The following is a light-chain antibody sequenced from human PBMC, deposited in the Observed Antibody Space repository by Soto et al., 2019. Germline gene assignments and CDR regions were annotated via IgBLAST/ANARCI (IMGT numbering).Light chain of an antibody. J-gene: IGLJ7*01. CDR1: SSDVGSYNL. V-gene: IGLV2-23*02. Sequence: QSALTLPASVSGSPGQSITITCTGTSSDVGSYNLVSWYQQHPGKAPKLMISEVSKRPSGISDRFSGSKSGSTASLTISGLQAEDEADYYCCSYAGTSTHTVFGGGTQLTVL. CDR2: EVS. CDR3: CSYAGTSTHTV.